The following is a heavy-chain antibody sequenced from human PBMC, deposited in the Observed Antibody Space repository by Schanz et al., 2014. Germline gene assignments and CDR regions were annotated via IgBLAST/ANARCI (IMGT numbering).Heavy chain of an antibody. J-gene: IGHJ4*02. CDR2: VSRSTPDI. Sequence: VQVVQSGGGSVKPGGSLRLSCTASGFTFSSYSMNWVRQAPGKGLEWVSYVSRSTPDIYYADSVKGRFTMSRDNAKNSVFLQMNSLRAEDTAVYYCVRDSFFAFDYWGQGTLVTVSS. D-gene: IGHD3-3*01. CDR1: GFTFSSYS. CDR3: VRDSFFAFDY. V-gene: IGHV3-21*01.